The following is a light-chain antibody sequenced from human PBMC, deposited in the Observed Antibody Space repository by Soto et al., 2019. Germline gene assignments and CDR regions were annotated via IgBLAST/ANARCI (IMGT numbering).Light chain of an antibody. CDR1: SSDVGDSNY. J-gene: IGLJ1*01. V-gene: IGLV2-8*01. Sequence: QSALTQPPSASGSPGQAVTISCTGTSSDVGDSNYVSWYQQHPGKAPKLMMYEVSKRPSGVPDRFSGSKSGNTASLTVSGLQAEDEADYYCTSYAGSLYVFGSGTKLTVL. CDR3: TSYAGSLYV. CDR2: EVS.